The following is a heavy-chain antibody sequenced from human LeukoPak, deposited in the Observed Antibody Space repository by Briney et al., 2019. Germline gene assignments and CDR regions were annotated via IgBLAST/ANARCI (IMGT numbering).Heavy chain of an antibody. CDR3: ARDGPIK. J-gene: IGHJ4*02. CDR1: GGSISSGGYY. V-gene: IGHV4-39*07. CDR2: IHYSGST. D-gene: IGHD5-24*01. Sequence: SETLSLTCTVSGGSISSGGYYWSWIRQPPGKGLEWIGSIHYSGSTYYSPSLKSRVTISVDTSRNQFSLKLTSVTAADTAVYYCARDGPIKWGQGTLVTVSS.